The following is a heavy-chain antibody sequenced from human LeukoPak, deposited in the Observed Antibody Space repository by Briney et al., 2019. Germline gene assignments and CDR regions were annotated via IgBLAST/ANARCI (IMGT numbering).Heavy chain of an antibody. CDR1: GGSISSGSYY. CDR3: AIYDRSSYALDI. Sequence: PSQTLSLTCTVSGGSISSGSYYWSWIRQPAGKGLEWIGRSYTSGSASYNPSLKSRVTISVDTSKNQFSLRLNSVTAADTAVYYCAIYDRSSYALDIWGQGAMVTVSS. D-gene: IGHD3-22*01. CDR2: SYTSGSA. V-gene: IGHV4-61*02. J-gene: IGHJ3*02.